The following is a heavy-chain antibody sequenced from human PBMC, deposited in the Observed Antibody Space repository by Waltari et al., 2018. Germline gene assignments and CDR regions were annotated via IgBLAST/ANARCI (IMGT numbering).Heavy chain of an antibody. J-gene: IGHJ4*02. CDR2: SNPSGGST. CDR3: ARRVLRFLGADY. V-gene: IGHV1-46*01. CDR1: GYTFTSYY. D-gene: IGHD3-3*01. Sequence: QVQLVQSGAEVKKPGASVKVSCKASGYTFTSYYMHWVRQAPGQGLEWMGISNPSGGSTSYAQKFQGRVTMTRDTSTSTVYMELSSLRSEDTAVYYCARRVLRFLGADYWGQGTLVTVSS.